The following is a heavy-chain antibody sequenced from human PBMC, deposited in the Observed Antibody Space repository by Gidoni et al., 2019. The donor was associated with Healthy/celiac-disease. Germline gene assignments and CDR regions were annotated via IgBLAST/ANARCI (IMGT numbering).Heavy chain of an antibody. J-gene: IGHJ5*02. CDR3: ARVLPGSTVTGNWFDP. V-gene: IGHV4-34*01. Sequence: QVQLQQWGAGLLKPSETLSLPCAVYGGSFSGYYWSWIRQPPGKGLEWIGEINHSGSTTYTPALKSRVTISVDTSKNQFSLKLSSVTAADTAVYYCARVLPGSTVTGNWFDPWGQGTLVTVSS. D-gene: IGHD4-17*01. CDR1: GGSFSGYY. CDR2: INHSGST.